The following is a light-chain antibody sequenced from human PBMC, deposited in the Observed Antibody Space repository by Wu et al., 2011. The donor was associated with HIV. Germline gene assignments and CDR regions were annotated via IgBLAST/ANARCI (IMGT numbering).Light chain of an antibody. CDR3: QVYNNWPPLIT. CDR2: GAS. J-gene: IGKJ3*01. CDR1: QSVSSY. Sequence: EIVLTQSPATLSLSPGQRATLSCRASQSVSSYLAWYQQKPGQAPRLVVYGASTRAAGIPARFSGSGSGTEFTLTISSIQSEDFAVYYCQVYNNWPPLITFRPGTESGNQT. V-gene: IGKV3-15*01.